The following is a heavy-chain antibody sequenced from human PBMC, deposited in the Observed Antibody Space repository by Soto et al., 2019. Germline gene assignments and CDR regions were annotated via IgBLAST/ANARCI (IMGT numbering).Heavy chain of an antibody. CDR1: GGSISSYY. Sequence: QVQLQESGPGLVKPSETLSLTCTVSGGSISSYYWGWIRQPPGKGLEWIGYIHYSGSTNYNPSLRSRVTISVDTPMNQFSLKVNSMIAADTAIYYCARGGVAARKGRWFDPWGQGTLVTVSS. J-gene: IGHJ5*02. D-gene: IGHD6-25*01. CDR3: ARGGVAARKGRWFDP. V-gene: IGHV4-59*01. CDR2: IHYSGST.